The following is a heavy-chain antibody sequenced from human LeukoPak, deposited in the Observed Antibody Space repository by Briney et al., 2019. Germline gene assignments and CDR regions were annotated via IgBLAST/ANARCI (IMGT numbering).Heavy chain of an antibody. V-gene: IGHV1-8*01. D-gene: IGHD5-12*01. CDR1: GYTFASYD. J-gene: IGHJ5*02. Sequence: ASVKVSCMASGYTFASYDINWVRQTTGQGLEWMGWMNPNSGNTGYAQKFQGRLTMTRDTSMRTAYMELSGLKSEDTAVYYCARRLDTIEFDPWGQGTLVTVSS. CDR2: MNPNSGNT. CDR3: ARRLDTIEFDP.